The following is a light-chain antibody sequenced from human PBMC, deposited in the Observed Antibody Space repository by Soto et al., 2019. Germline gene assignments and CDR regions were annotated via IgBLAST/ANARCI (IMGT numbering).Light chain of an antibody. V-gene: IGKV1-39*01. CDR1: QSIDIY. Sequence: DIQMTQSPSSLSASVGDRVTIACRTSQSIDIYLNWYQQRPGEAPKLLIYSASSLQSGVPSRFSGGGSGTYFTLTISSLQPADFATYYCQQSYSSPTFGRGTRLEIK. CDR3: QQSYSSPT. J-gene: IGKJ5*01. CDR2: SAS.